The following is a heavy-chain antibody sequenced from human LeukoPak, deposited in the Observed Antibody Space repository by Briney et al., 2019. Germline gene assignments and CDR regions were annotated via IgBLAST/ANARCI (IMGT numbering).Heavy chain of an antibody. CDR1: GFTVSSNY. Sequence: GGSLRLSCAASGFTVSSNYMSWVRQAPGKGLEWVAVISYDGSNKYYADSVKGRFTISRDNSKNTLYLQMNSLRAEDTAVYYCAKAPYSGSYYGDYWGQGTLVTVSS. V-gene: IGHV3-30*18. CDR3: AKAPYSGSYYGDY. CDR2: ISYDGSNK. J-gene: IGHJ4*02. D-gene: IGHD1-26*01.